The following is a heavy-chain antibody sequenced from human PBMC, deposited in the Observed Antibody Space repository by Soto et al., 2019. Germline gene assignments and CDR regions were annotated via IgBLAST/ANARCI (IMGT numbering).Heavy chain of an antibody. V-gene: IGHV3-48*02. D-gene: IGHD2-2*01. CDR1: GFTFSSYS. CDR2: ISSSSSTI. J-gene: IGHJ5*02. Sequence: EVQLVESGGGLVQPGGSLRLSCAASGFTFSSYSMNWVRQAPGKGLEWVSYISSSSSTIYYADSVKGRFTISRDNAKNSLYLQMNSLRDEDTAVYYRARESAALNGSDPWGQGTLVTFSS. CDR3: ARESAALNGSDP.